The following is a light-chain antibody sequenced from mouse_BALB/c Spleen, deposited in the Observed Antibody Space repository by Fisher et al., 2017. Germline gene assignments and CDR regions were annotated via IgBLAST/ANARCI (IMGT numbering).Light chain of an antibody. J-gene: IGKJ4*01. CDR2: DTS. CDR3: QQWSSYPPIT. Sequence: IVMTQTPAIMSASPGEKVTMTCSASSSVSYMHWYQQKPGSSPRLLIYDTSNLASGVPVRFSGSGSGTSYSLTISRMEAEDAATYYCQQWSSYPPITFGSGTKLEIK. V-gene: IGKV4-55*01. CDR1: SSVSY.